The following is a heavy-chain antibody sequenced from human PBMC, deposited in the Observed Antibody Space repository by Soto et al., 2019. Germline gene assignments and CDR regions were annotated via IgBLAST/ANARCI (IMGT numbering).Heavy chain of an antibody. CDR3: ARDSRQITRIRGVIPHYIFHMDV. Sequence: QVQLVQSGAEMKTPGSSVKVSCKVSGDTFNNYALSWVRRAPGEGLEWMGGIIPKLDTPKYAQKFQGRVSIIADESAVTAYTELRSLRSDDTAIYYCARDSRQITRIRGVIPHYIFHMDVWGQGTTVAVS. D-gene: IGHD3-10*01. CDR1: GDTFNNYA. J-gene: IGHJ6*02. CDR2: IIPKLDTP. V-gene: IGHV1-69*01.